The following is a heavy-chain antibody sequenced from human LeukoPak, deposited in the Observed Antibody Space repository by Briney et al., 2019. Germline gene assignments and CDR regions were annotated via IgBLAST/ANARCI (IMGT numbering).Heavy chain of an antibody. D-gene: IGHD2-15*01. CDR2: IYHSGST. J-gene: IGHJ4*02. V-gene: IGHV4-30-2*01. Sequence: PSETLSLTCAVSGGSISSGGYSWSWIRQPPGKGLEWIGYIYHSGSTYYNPSLKSRVTISVDRSKNQFSLKLSSVTAADTAVYYCARAVGRHFDYWGQGTLVTVSS. CDR3: ARAVGRHFDY. CDR1: GGSISSGGYS.